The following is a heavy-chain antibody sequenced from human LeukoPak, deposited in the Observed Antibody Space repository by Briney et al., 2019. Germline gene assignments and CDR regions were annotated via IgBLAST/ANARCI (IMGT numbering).Heavy chain of an antibody. Sequence: SETLSLTCSVSGGSISTYYWSWIRQPPGKGLEWIGYIYYSGSTNTNYNPSLKSRVNISVDTSKNQFSLKPSSVTAAGTAVYYCARGYCSGGSCSLLDYWGQGTLVTVSS. CDR1: GGSISTYY. J-gene: IGHJ4*02. D-gene: IGHD2-15*01. CDR2: IYYSGSTNT. CDR3: ARGYCSGGSCSLLDY. V-gene: IGHV4-59*01.